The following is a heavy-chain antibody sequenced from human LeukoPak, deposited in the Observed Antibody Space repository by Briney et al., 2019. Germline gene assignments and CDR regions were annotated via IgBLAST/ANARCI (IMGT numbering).Heavy chain of an antibody. CDR3: ARRYYDSSGYL. Sequence: TAGGSLRLSCAASGFTFSDYYMSWIRQAPGKGQEWVSYISSSGSTIYYADSVKGRFTISRDNAKNSLYLQMNSLRAEDTAVYYCARRYYDSSGYLWGQGTLVTVSS. J-gene: IGHJ4*02. CDR1: GFTFSDYY. D-gene: IGHD3-22*01. V-gene: IGHV3-11*04. CDR2: ISSSGSTI.